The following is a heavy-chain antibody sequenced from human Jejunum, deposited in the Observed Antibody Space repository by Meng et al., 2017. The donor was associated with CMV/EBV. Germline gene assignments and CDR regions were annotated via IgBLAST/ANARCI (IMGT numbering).Heavy chain of an antibody. CDR2: IDTNTGNP. D-gene: IGHD5-18*01. V-gene: IGHV7-4-1*02. Sequence: KTSGYSFSRYGINWVREAPGQRFEWMGWIDTNTGNPAYAPDFTGRFVFSLDTSVSTAYLQISSLRAEDTAVYYCTRGDGAHTAKYDFWGRGTLVTVSS. CDR1: GYSFSRYG. J-gene: IGHJ4*02. CDR3: TRGDGAHTAKYDF.